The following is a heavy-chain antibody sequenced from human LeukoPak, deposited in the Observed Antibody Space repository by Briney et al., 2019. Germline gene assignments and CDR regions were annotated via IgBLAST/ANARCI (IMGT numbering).Heavy chain of an antibody. CDR1: GFTFSTYA. V-gene: IGHV3-23*01. CDR3: AKDESGDCSSTRCYKWFDP. CDR2: INDSGEST. D-gene: IGHD2-2*02. J-gene: IGHJ5*02. Sequence: GVSLRLSCAASGFTFSTYAMTWVRQAPGKGLEWVSTINDSGESTYYADSVKGRFTISRDNSKNTLYVQMNSLRGEDTAVYYCAKDESGDCSSTRCYKWFDPWGQGTLVTVSS.